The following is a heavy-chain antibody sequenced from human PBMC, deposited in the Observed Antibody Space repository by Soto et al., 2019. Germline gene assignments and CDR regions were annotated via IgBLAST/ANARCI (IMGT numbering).Heavy chain of an antibody. CDR3: AKDGGRSIAAQYYFDY. V-gene: IGHV3-30*18. CDR1: GFTFSSYG. CDR2: ISYDGSNK. J-gene: IGHJ4*02. Sequence: RGSLRLSCAASGFTFSSYGMHWVRQAPGKGLEWVAVISYDGSNKYYADSVKGRFTISRDNSKNTLYLQMNSLRAEDTAVYYCAKDGGRSIAAQYYFDYWGQGTLVTVSS. D-gene: IGHD6-6*01.